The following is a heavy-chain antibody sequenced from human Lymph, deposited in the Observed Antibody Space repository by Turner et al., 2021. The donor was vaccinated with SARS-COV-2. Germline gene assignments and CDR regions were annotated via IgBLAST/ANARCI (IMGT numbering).Heavy chain of an antibody. CDR1: GYSCPTYW. Sequence: EVQLVQSGAAVKKPGVSLKVSCKGSGYSCPTYWIGWVRQMPGKGLEWKGIIYPGDTDTRYSPSFQGQVTISADKSISTAYLQWSSLKASDTAMYYCARLPIARGYSGYDFYYFDYWGQGTLVTVSS. J-gene: IGHJ4*02. D-gene: IGHD5-12*01. CDR3: ARLPIARGYSGYDFYYFDY. V-gene: IGHV5-51*01. CDR2: IYPGDTDT.